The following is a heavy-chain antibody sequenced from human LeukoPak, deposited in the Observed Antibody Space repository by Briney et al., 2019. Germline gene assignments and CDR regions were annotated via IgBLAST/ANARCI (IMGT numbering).Heavy chain of an antibody. CDR3: AGSRGSRVAAADGY. Sequence: NPGGSLRLSCAASGFTFSSYSMNWVRQAPGKGLEWVSSISSSSSYIYYADSVKGRFTISRDNAKNSLYLQMNSLRAEDTAVYYCAGSRGSRVAAADGYWGQGTLVTVSS. CDR1: GFTFSSYS. J-gene: IGHJ4*02. CDR2: ISSSSSYI. V-gene: IGHV3-21*01. D-gene: IGHD6-13*01.